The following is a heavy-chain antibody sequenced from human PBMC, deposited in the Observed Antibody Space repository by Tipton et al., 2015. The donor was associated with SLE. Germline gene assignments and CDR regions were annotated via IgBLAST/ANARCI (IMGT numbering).Heavy chain of an antibody. J-gene: IGHJ6*03. CDR1: GFTISSYW. CDR3: ARIEGSLKYYDYYYMDV. CDR2: INSDGSNI. D-gene: IGHD3-9*01. V-gene: IGHV3-74*01. Sequence: SLRLSCAASGFTISSYWMHWVRQVPGKGLVWVSRINSDGSNIRYADSVKGRFTISRDNAKNMLYLQMNSLRAEGTAVYYCARIEGSLKYYDYYYMDVWGKGTTVTVSS.